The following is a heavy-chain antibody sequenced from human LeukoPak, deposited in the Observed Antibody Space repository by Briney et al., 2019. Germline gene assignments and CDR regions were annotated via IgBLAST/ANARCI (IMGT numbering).Heavy chain of an antibody. CDR3: ARVGQTERNIRYFDWPMGGYFDY. Sequence: SETLSLTCTVSGGSISSSSYYWGWIRQPPGKGLEWIGSIYYSGSTYYNPSLKSRVTISVDTSKNQFSLKLSSVTAADTAVYYCARVGQTERNIRYFDWPMGGYFDYWGQGTLVTVSS. CDR2: IYYSGST. V-gene: IGHV4-39*07. CDR1: GGSISSSSYY. J-gene: IGHJ4*02. D-gene: IGHD3-9*01.